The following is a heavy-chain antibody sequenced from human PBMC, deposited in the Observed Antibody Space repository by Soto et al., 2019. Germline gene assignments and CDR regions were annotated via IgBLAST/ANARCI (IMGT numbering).Heavy chain of an antibody. CDR1: GGSINSRSYS. CDR2: FYNNDNP. D-gene: IGHD2-2*01. CDR3: ERLAGYCSTNGCHGDYAMDV. Sequence: PSETLSLTCSVSGGSINSRSYSWGWIRQPPGKGLEWIGTFYNNDNPNYNPSLKSRVTISVDTSKNQFSLRLTSVTATDTAVYYCERLAGYCSTNGCHGDYAMDVWGQGTTVTVSS. V-gene: IGHV4-39*01. J-gene: IGHJ6*02.